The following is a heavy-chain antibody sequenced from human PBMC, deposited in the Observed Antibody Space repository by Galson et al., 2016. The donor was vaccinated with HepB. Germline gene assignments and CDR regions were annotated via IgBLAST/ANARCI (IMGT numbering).Heavy chain of an antibody. J-gene: IGHJ4*02. V-gene: IGHV3-21*01. CDR3: GSVALG. CDR2: ISSSSTYI. Sequence: SLRLSCAASGFTFSSQSMNWVRQAPGKGLEWVSSISSSSTYIYYTDSVRGRFTISSDNAKNSVYLQMNSLRAEDTAVYYCGSVALGWGQGTLVTVSS. D-gene: IGHD7-27*01. CDR1: GFTFSSQS.